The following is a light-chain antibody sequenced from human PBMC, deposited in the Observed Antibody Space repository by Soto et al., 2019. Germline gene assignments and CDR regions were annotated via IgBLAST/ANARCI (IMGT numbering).Light chain of an antibody. CDR2: GAS. CDR3: QQYKDWFSIT. CDR1: QSVSSK. V-gene: IGKV3-15*01. J-gene: IGKJ5*01. Sequence: EIVLTQSPATLSVSPGERATFSCRASQSVSSKLAWYQQRPGQSPRLLIYGASTRATDIPARFSGSGSGTEFTLTISSLQSEDFAVYYCQQYKDWFSITFGQGTRLEIK.